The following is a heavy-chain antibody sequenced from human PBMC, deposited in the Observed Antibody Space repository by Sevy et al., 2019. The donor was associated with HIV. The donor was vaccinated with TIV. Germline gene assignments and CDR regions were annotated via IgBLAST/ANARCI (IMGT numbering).Heavy chain of an antibody. CDR1: GFTFSTYT. J-gene: IGHJ6*02. CDR3: AKGDSTFYGMDV. CDR2: VRGSGGST. V-gene: IGHV3-23*01. D-gene: IGHD6-13*01. Sequence: GGSLRLSCAASGFTFSTYTMNWVRRAPEKGLEWVSAVRGSGGSTNYADSVKGRFTISRDKSKNTLYLQMNNLRAEDTAVYCCAKGDSTFYGMDVWGQGTTVTVSS.